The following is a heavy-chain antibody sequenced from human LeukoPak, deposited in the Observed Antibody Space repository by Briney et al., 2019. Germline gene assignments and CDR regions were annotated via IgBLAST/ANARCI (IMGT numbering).Heavy chain of an antibody. D-gene: IGHD6-19*01. Sequence: KPSETLSLTCTVSGGSISSYYWSWIRQPPGKGLEWIGYIYYSGSTNYNPSLKSRVTISVDTSKNQFSLKLSSVTAADTAVYCCARDLPDGWPGWLYGMDVWGQGTTVTVSS. J-gene: IGHJ6*02. V-gene: IGHV4-59*01. CDR2: IYYSGST. CDR1: GGSISSYY. CDR3: ARDLPDGWPGWLYGMDV.